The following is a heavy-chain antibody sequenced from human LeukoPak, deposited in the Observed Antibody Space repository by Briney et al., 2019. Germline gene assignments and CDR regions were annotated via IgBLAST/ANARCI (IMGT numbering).Heavy chain of an antibody. J-gene: IGHJ6*03. Sequence: QASETLSLTCTVSGYSISSGYFWGWIRQPPGKGLEWIGNIYHSGSTYYNPSLKSRVTISVDTSKNQFSLKLSSVTAADTAVYYCARVREVEEDSYGYRYFYYYMDVWGKGTTVTVSS. CDR3: ARVREVEEDSYGYRYFYYYMDV. CDR2: IYHSGST. CDR1: GYSISSGYF. D-gene: IGHD5-18*01. V-gene: IGHV4-38-2*02.